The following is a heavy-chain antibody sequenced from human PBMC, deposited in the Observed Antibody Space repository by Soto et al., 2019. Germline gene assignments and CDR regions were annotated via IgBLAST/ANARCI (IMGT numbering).Heavy chain of an antibody. CDR2: ISSSSSTT. Sequence: EVQLVESGGGLVQPGGSLRLSCAASGFTFSSYSMNWVRQAPGKGLEWVSYISSSSSTTYYADSVKGRFTISRDNAKNSLYLQMNSQRDEDTAVYYCARDSPYSSSWYDLNWFDPWGQGTLVTVSS. CDR1: GFTFSSYS. J-gene: IGHJ5*02. D-gene: IGHD6-13*01. CDR3: ARDSPYSSSWYDLNWFDP. V-gene: IGHV3-48*02.